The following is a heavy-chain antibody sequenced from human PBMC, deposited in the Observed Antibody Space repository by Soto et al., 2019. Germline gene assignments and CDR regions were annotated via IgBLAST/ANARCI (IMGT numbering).Heavy chain of an antibody. CDR2: ISGSGGST. Sequence: LRLSCAASGFTFSSYAMSWVRQAPGKGLEWVSAISGSGGSTYYADSVKGRFTISRDNSKNTLYLQMNRLRAEDTAVYYCGGDYSNYVLAYYGMDVWGQGTTVTVSS. CDR3: GGDYSNYVLAYYGMDV. D-gene: IGHD4-4*01. CDR1: GFTFSSYA. J-gene: IGHJ6*02. V-gene: IGHV3-23*01.